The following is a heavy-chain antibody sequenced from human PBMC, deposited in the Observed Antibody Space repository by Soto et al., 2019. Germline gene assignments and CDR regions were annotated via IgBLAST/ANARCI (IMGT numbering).Heavy chain of an antibody. CDR3: AGSGSYYEGNDAFDI. CDR1: GGSIISGGYS. Sequence: SETLSLTCAVSGGSIISGGYSFICIRQPPGKGLELIGYIYHSGSTYYNPSLKSRVTISVDRSKNQFSLKLSSVTAADTAVYYCAGSGSYYEGNDAFDIWGQGTMVTVSS. D-gene: IGHD1-26*01. CDR2: IYHSGST. V-gene: IGHV4-30-2*01. J-gene: IGHJ3*02.